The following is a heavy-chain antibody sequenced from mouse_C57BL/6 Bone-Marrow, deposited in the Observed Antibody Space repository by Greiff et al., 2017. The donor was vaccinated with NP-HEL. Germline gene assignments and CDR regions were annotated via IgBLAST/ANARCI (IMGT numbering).Heavy chain of an antibody. V-gene: IGHV1-5*01. Sequence: VQLKESGTVLARPGASVKMSCKTSGYTFTSYWMHWVKQRPGQGLEWIGAIYPGNSDTSYNQKFKGKAKLTAVTSASTAYMELSSLTNEDSAVYYCTRKPFYYGSSCHWYFDFWGTGTTVTVSS. CDR3: TRKPFYYGSSCHWYFDF. CDR2: IYPGNSDT. CDR1: GYTFTSYW. J-gene: IGHJ1*03. D-gene: IGHD1-1*01.